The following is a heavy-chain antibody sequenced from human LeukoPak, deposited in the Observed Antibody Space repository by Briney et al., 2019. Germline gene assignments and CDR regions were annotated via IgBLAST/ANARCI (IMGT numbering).Heavy chain of an antibody. D-gene: IGHD1-26*01. CDR2: LDPEDGEL. J-gene: IGHJ4*02. CDR1: GNIYTELS. CDR3: ATDLFSRWEVPGH. Sequence: ASVKVSCKFSGNIYTELSMHWVRQAPGKGLEWMGGLDPEDGELVYAQQFQGRVTMTEDRDADIAYMELRSLTSEATAVYFCATDLFSRWEVPGHWGQGTVVTVSS. V-gene: IGHV1-24*01.